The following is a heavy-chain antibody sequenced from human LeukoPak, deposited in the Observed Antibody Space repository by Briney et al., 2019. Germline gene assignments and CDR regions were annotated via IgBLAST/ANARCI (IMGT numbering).Heavy chain of an antibody. V-gene: IGHV4-39*01. D-gene: IGHD3-22*01. Sequence: SETLSLTCTVSGGSISSSGYYWGWIRQPPGKGLEWIASIYYSGSTYYNPSLKSRVTISVDTSKNQFSLKLSSVTAADTVVYYCARQEYYDSSGYYSNNWFDPWGQGTLVTVSS. CDR2: IYYSGST. CDR3: ARQEYYDSSGYYSNNWFDP. J-gene: IGHJ5*02. CDR1: GGSISSSGYY.